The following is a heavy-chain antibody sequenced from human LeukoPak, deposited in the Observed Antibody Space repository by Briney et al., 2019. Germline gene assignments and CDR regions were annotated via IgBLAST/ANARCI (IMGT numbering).Heavy chain of an antibody. Sequence: SQTLSLTCTVSGGSISSGGYYWSWLRQHPGRGLEWIGYIYYSGSTYYNPSLKSRVTISVDTSKNQFSLKLSSVTAADTAVYYCARAVVVVAATPYFQHWGQGTLVTVSS. CDR2: IYYSGST. D-gene: IGHD2-15*01. V-gene: IGHV4-31*03. CDR3: ARAVVVVAATPYFQH. J-gene: IGHJ1*01. CDR1: GGSISSGGYY.